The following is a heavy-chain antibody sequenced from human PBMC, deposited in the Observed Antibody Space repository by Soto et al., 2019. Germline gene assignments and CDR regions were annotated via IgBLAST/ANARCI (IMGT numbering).Heavy chain of an antibody. CDR1: GYSFTSYW. J-gene: IGHJ6*02. D-gene: IGHD2-21*01. Sequence: ESVKISCKGSGYSFTSYWIGWVRQIPGKGLEWMGIIYPGDSDTRYSPSFQGQVTISADKSISTAYLQWSSLKASDTAMYYCARRGVVVPYYYYGMDVWGQGTTVTVSS. CDR2: IYPGDSDT. V-gene: IGHV5-51*01. CDR3: ARRGVVVPYYYYGMDV.